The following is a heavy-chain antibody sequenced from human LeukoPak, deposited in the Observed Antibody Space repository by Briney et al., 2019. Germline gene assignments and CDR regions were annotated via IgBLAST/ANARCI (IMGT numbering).Heavy chain of an antibody. V-gene: IGHV1-2*06. CDR3: AILPGSSSPFDY. Sequence: ASVKVSCXASGYTFTDYYMHWVRQARGQGLEWMARINPNSGGTNYAQKFQGRVTMTRDTSISTACMELSRLRSDDTAVYYCAILPGSSSPFDYWGQGTLVTVSS. CDR1: GYTFTDYY. D-gene: IGHD6-6*01. J-gene: IGHJ4*02. CDR2: INPNSGGT.